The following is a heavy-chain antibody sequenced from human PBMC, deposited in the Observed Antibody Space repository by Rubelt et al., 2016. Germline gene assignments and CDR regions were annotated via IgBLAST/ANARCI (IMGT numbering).Heavy chain of an antibody. Sequence: EWMGRIDPSDSNTNYSPSFQGHVTISADKSISTAYLQWSSLKASDTAMYYCARHRGYCTSSSCSELDYWGQGTLVTVSS. J-gene: IGHJ4*02. V-gene: IGHV5-10-1*01. D-gene: IGHD2-2*01. CDR3: ARHRGYCTSSSCSELDY. CDR2: IDPSDSNT.